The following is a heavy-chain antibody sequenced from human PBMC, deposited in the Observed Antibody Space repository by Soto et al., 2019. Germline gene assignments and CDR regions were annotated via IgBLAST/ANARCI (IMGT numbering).Heavy chain of an antibody. CDR1: GGTFSSYA. CDR2: IITIFGTA. J-gene: IGHJ3*02. V-gene: IGHV1-69*13. Sequence: SVKVSCKASGGTFSSYAISWVRQAPGQGLEWMGGIITIFGTANYAQKFQGRVTITADESTSTAYMELSSLRSEDTAVYYCARDHTTGTTSPDAFDIWGQGTMVTVSS. D-gene: IGHD1-1*01. CDR3: ARDHTTGTTSPDAFDI.